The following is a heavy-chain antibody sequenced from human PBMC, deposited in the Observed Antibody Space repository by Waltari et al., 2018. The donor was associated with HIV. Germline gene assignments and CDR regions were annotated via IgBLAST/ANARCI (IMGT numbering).Heavy chain of an antibody. D-gene: IGHD5-18*01. CDR2: IYTGGRT. CDR3: ASPDTTMVHGHYYFYHMDV. V-gene: IGHV3-66*01. J-gene: IGHJ6*02. Sequence: EVQLVESGGGLVQPGGSLILSCAASGFTVSSNYMSWVRQAPGKGLEWVSLIYTGGRTYYADSVKGRFTISRDNSKNTLYLQMNSLRAEDTAVYYCASPDTTMVHGHYYFYHMDVWGQGTTVTVSS. CDR1: GFTVSSNY.